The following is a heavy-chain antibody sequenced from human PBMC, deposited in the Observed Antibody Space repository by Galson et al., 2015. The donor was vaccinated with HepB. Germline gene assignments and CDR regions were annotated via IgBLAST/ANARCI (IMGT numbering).Heavy chain of an antibody. CDR2: ISYDGSNK. J-gene: IGHJ4*02. CDR3: AKDRQLRLGAAGSKAGRGTLDY. D-gene: IGHD6-13*01. Sequence: SLRLSCAASGFTFSSYGMHWVRQAPGKGLEWVAVISYDGSNKYYADSVKGRFTISRDNSKNTLYLQMNSLRAEDTAVYYCAKDRQLRLGAAGSKAGRGTLDYWGQGTLVTVSS. V-gene: IGHV3-30*18. CDR1: GFTFSSYG.